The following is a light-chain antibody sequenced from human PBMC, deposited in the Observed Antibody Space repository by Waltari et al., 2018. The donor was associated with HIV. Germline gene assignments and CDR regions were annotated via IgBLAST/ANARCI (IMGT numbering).Light chain of an antibody. CDR1: EFSDQY. CDR2: KDT. Sequence: YELTQPPSVSVSPGQTARITCSGLEFSDQYVSWYQQKSGQAPVLVIYKDTERPSGIPGRLSGSTSGTTVTLIISGVQAEDEADYYCQSSDNGGTYVVFGGGTKLTVL. J-gene: IGLJ2*01. CDR3: QSSDNGGTYVV. V-gene: IGLV3-25*03.